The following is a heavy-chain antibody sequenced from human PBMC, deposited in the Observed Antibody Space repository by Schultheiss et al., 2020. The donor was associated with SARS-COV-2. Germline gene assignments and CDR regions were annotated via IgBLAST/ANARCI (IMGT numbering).Heavy chain of an antibody. CDR3: ASGVYRFLEWQERDY. D-gene: IGHD3-3*01. J-gene: IGHJ4*02. CDR2: INHSGST. V-gene: IGHV4-39*07. Sequence: SETLSLTCTVSAGSISRSSYYWAWTRQPPGKGLEWIGEINHSGSTNYNPSLKSRVTISVDTSKNQFSLKLSSVTAADTAVYYCASGVYRFLEWQERDYWGQGTLVTVSS. CDR1: AGSISRSSYY.